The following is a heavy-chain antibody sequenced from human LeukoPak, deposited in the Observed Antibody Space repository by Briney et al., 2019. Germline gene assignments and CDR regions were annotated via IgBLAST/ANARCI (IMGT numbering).Heavy chain of an antibody. D-gene: IGHD6-13*01. Sequence: GGSLRLSCAVSGFTLSRNAMTWVRQAPGKGLQWISSISVSGDATDYADSVKGRFTISRDNSKNTLYLQMNSLRAEDTAVYYCAKHGFAGISAAGDYWGQGALVTVSS. CDR1: GFTLSRNA. V-gene: IGHV3-23*01. CDR2: ISVSGDAT. CDR3: AKHGFAGISAAGDY. J-gene: IGHJ4*02.